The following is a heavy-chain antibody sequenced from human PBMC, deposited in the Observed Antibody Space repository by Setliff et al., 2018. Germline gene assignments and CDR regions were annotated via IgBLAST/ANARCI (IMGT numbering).Heavy chain of an antibody. V-gene: IGHV1-2*02. CDR1: RYTFSSYY. CDR2: INPNSGGT. Sequence: ASVKVSCKSSRYTFSSYYIHWMRQAPGQGLEWVGWINPNSGGTVYAQKLQGRVTLTRDTSISTAYMELSGLSSDDTAMYCCLFWLAESASDFWGQGTPVTVSS. CDR3: LFWLAESASDF. D-gene: IGHD3-10*01. J-gene: IGHJ4*02.